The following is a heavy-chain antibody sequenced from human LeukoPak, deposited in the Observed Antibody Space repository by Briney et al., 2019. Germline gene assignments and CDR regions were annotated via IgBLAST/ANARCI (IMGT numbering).Heavy chain of an antibody. CDR2: IYTSGGT. J-gene: IGHJ1*01. V-gene: IGHV4-61*02. CDR1: GGSTSSGGYF. CDR3: ATYCSHTSCHTGGGFQH. D-gene: IGHD2-2*02. Sequence: PSQTLSLTCTVSGGSTSSGGYFWSWIRQPAGKGLEWIGRIYTSGGTNYNPSLNSRVTVSIDTSTNQFSLRLTSVTAADTAVYYCATYCSHTSCHTGGGFQHWGQGTLVTVSS.